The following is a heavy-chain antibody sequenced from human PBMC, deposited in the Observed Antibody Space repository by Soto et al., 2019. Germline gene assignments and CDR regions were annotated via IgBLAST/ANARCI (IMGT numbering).Heavy chain of an antibody. V-gene: IGHV1-46*02. CDR3: ARGPDDSDVPRWDH. J-gene: IGHJ4*02. Sequence: QVQLVQSGPEVRKPGASVRLSCATSGYNFNQYYIHWVRQAPGQGLGWMGIINLRGGTTEYAHKFRGGVNVTGDTSTRTAYMELSSLRSEDTAVYFCARGPDDSDVPRWDHWGQGTLITVSS. CDR1: GYNFNQYY. CDR2: INLRGGTT. D-gene: IGHD4-17*01.